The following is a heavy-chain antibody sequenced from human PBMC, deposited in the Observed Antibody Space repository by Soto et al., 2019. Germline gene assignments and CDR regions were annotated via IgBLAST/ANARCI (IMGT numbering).Heavy chain of an antibody. D-gene: IGHD3-3*01. CDR2: ISGSGGST. Sequence: GGSLRLSCAASGFTFSSYAMSWVRQAPGKGLEWVSAISGSGGSTYYADSVKGRFTISRDNSKNTLYLQMNSLRAEDTAVYYCAKDRDVLRFLEWPTDAFDIWGQGTMVTV. CDR1: GFTFSSYA. V-gene: IGHV3-23*01. CDR3: AKDRDVLRFLEWPTDAFDI. J-gene: IGHJ3*02.